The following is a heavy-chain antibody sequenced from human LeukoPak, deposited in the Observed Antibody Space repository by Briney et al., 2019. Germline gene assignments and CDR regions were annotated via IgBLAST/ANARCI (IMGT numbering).Heavy chain of an antibody. Sequence: SETLSLTCTVYGGSFSGYYWSWIRQPPGKGLEWIGEISHSGSTNYNPSLKSRVTISVDTSKNRFSLKLSSVTAADTAVYYCASRGTHWGQGTTVTVSS. CDR1: GGSFSGYY. V-gene: IGHV4-34*01. CDR3: ASRGTH. D-gene: IGHD1/OR15-1a*01. J-gene: IGHJ6*02. CDR2: ISHSGST.